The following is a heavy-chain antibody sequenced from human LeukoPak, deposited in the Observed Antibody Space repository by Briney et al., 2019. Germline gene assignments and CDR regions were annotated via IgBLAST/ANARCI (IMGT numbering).Heavy chain of an antibody. D-gene: IGHD6-13*01. J-gene: IGHJ4*02. Sequence: GASVKVSCKASGYTFTGYYMHWVRQAPGQGLEWMGWINPNSGGTNYAQKFQGRVTMTRDTSISTAYMELSRLRSDDTAVYYWARKAPTRGIAASNDYWGQGTLVTVSS. CDR2: INPNSGGT. V-gene: IGHV1-2*02. CDR1: GYTFTGYY. CDR3: ARKAPTRGIAASNDY.